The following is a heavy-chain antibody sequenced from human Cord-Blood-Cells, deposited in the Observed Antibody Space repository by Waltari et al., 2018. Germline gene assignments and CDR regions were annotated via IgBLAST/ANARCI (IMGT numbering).Heavy chain of an antibody. J-gene: IGHJ3*02. CDR2: INPNCGGT. D-gene: IGHD3-9*01. V-gene: IGHV1-2*02. CDR3: ARDVNDILTCYYDAFDI. CDR1: GYTFTDYY. Sequence: QVQLVQSAAEVKQPGAPVQVSCKASGYTFTDYYMHWVPQAPGQGLEWIGWINPNCGGTSEAQKLQGRVTMTRDTSISTAYMELSRLRSVDTAVYYCARDVNDILTCYYDAFDIWGQGTMVTVSS.